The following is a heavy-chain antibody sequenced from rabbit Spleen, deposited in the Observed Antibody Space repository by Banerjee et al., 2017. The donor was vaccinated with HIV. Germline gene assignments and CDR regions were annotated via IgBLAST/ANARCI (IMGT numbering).Heavy chain of an antibody. Sequence: QEQLEESGGGLVKPGGTLTLTCKASGFDLSQNYVMCWVRQAPGKGLEWIGCIGSNSGNTYYASWAKGRFTIPPSTSLNTVTLQLNSLTAADTATYFCGRDANGDVRLSRLDLWGQGTLFTVS. D-gene: IGHD2-1*01. CDR2: IGSNSGNT. CDR3: GRDANGDVRLSRLDL. J-gene: IGHJ6*01. V-gene: IGHV1S43*01. CDR1: GFDLSQNYV.